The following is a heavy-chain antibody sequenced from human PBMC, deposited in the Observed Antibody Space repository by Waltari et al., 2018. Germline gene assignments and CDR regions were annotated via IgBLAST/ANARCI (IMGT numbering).Heavy chain of an antibody. Sequence: QITLKESGPTLVKPTQTLPLTCTFPGFPLRTNGVGVGWIRQPPGKALEGLALIYWDDDKLYSPSLKSRLTIMKDTSKNQVVLTMTNLDPVDTATYYCAHRRGAPGYFDYWGQGTLVSVSS. V-gene: IGHV2-5*02. D-gene: IGHD3-10*01. CDR1: GFPLRTNGVG. J-gene: IGHJ4*02. CDR3: AHRRGAPGYFDY. CDR2: IYWDDDK.